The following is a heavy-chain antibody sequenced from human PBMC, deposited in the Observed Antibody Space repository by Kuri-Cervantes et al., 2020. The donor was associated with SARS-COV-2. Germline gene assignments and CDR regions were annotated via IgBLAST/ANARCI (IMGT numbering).Heavy chain of an antibody. V-gene: IGHV3-48*01. D-gene: IGHD1-26*01. CDR1: GFTFSSYS. CDR3: ARGGSDYYYYYGMDV. J-gene: IGHJ6*02. CDR2: ISSSSSTI. Sequence: GSLRLSCAASGFTFSSYSMNWVRQAPGKGLEWVSYISSSSSTIYYADSVKGRFTISRDNAKNSLYLQMNSLRAEDTAVYYCARGGSDYYYYYGMDVWGQGTTVTVSS.